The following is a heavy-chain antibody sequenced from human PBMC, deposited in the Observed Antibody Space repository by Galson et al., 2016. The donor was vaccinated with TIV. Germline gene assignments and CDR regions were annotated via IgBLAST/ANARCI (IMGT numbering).Heavy chain of an antibody. J-gene: IGHJ6*02. CDR1: GGTFSTSA. CDR3: AREGIGTTSYYYGLDV. V-gene: IGHV1-69*06. Sequence: SVKVSCKASGGTFSTSAINWVRQAPGQGLEWMGRIIPMFGSTTYAQKFQGRLTIIADISTRTNYMELVLNSLRFDDPAVYYCAREGIGTTSYYYGLDVWGQGTAVTVSS. D-gene: IGHD1-14*01. CDR2: IIPMFGST.